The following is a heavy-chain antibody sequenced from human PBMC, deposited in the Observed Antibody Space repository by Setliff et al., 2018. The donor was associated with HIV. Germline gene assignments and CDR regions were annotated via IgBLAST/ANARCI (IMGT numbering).Heavy chain of an antibody. V-gene: IGHV4-34*01. D-gene: IGHD3-16*01. J-gene: IGHJ4*02. Sequence: NPSETLSLTCAVNSGSFGSYYWSWLRQSPGKGLEWIGEVNQRVTSNYNPSLKSRVPMSIDESKSQFSLKLSSVTAAETAVYFCARDKGGGYFDSWGQGTLVTVS. CDR1: SGSFGSYY. CDR2: VNQRVTS. CDR3: ARDKGGGYFDS.